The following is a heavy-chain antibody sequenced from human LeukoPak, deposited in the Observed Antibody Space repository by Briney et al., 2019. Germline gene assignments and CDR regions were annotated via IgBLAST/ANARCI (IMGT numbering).Heavy chain of an antibody. CDR3: ARDPPRDSSGYYSYYFDY. V-gene: IGHV3-21*01. J-gene: IGHJ4*02. Sequence: GGSLRLSCAASGFIFRSYSMNWVRQAPGKGLEWVSSISSSSSYIYYADSVKGRFTISRDNAKNSLYLQMNSLRAEDTAVYYCARDPPRDSSGYYSYYFDYWGQGTLVTVSS. CDR1: GFIFRSYS. D-gene: IGHD3-22*01. CDR2: ISSSSSYI.